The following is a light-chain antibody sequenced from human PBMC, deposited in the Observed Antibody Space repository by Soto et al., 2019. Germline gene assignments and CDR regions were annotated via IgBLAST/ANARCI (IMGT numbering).Light chain of an antibody. CDR1: DNDVGRYDY. J-gene: IGLJ2*01. CDR3: MSYVGGNSVA. V-gene: IGLV2-8*01. CDR2: EVS. Sequence: QSVLTQPPSASGSPGMSVTLSCSGTDNDVGRYDYVSWYQQHPGKAPKLLIYEVSKRPSGVPDRFSASKSGNTASLTVSGLQGEDAADYYCMSYVGGNSVAFGGGTKLTVL.